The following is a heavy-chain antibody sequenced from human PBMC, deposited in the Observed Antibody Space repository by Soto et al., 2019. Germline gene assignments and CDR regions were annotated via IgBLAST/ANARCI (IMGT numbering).Heavy chain of an antibody. D-gene: IGHD3-3*01. Sequence: GGSLRLCCTASGFTFSDHDMDLIGQAPGKGLEWVGRSRNKANSYTTEYASSVKGRFSISRDDAKNSLYLQINSLRAEDTAVYYCAKNADLWSWGLDVWGQGTTVTAP. CDR3: AKNADLWSWGLDV. V-gene: IGHV3-72*01. J-gene: IGHJ6*02. CDR1: GFTFSDHD. CDR2: SRNKANSYTT.